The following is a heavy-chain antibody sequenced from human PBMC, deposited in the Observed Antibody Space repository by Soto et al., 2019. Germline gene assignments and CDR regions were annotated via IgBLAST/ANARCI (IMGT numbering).Heavy chain of an antibody. Sequence: QVQLVESGGGVVQPGRSLRLSCAASGFTFSSYGMHWVRQAPGTGLEWVAVIWYDGSNKYYADSVKGRFTISRDNSKNTMYLQMNSLRAEGTAVSYCARGGLTDYFDYWGQGTLVTVSS. V-gene: IGHV3-33*01. J-gene: IGHJ4*02. CDR1: GFTFSSYG. CDR2: IWYDGSNK. D-gene: IGHD2-21*02. CDR3: ARGGLTDYFDY.